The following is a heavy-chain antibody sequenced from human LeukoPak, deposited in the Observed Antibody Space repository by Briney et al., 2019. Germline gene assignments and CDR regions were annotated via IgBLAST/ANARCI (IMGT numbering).Heavy chain of an antibody. Sequence: GSLRLSCAASAFTFSSYSMNWVRQAPGKGLEWVSSISSSSSYIYYADSVKGRFTISRDNAKNSLYLQMNSLRAEDTAVYYCARAHNWKYGSFDFWGQGTLVTVSS. J-gene: IGHJ4*02. CDR3: ARAHNWKYGSFDF. V-gene: IGHV3-21*01. CDR1: AFTFSSYS. CDR2: ISSSSSYI. D-gene: IGHD1-7*01.